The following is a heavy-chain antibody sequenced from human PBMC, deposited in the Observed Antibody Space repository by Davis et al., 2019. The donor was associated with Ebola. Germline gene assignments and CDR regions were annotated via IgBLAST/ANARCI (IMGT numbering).Heavy chain of an antibody. CDR2: ISYDGSNK. D-gene: IGHD3-22*01. Sequence: GESLKISCAASGFTFSSYGMHWVRQAPGKGLEWVAVISYDGSNKYYADSVKGRFTISRDNSKNTLYLQMNSLRAEDTAVYYCARGGGVVVITLVYGMDVWGQGTTVTVSS. CDR3: ARGGGVVVITLVYGMDV. V-gene: IGHV3-30*03. J-gene: IGHJ6*02. CDR1: GFTFSSYG.